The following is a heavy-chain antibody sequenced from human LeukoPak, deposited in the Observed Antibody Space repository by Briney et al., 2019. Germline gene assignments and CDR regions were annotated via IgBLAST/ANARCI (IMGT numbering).Heavy chain of an antibody. CDR2: IYYSGST. CDR1: GGSISSSSYY. V-gene: IGHV4-39*01. Sequence: PSETPSLTCTVSGGSISSSSYYWGWIRQPPGKGLEWIGSIYYSGSTYYNPSLKSRVTISVDTSKNQFSLKLSSVTAADTAVYYCARHEVATISYFDYWGQGTLVTVSS. CDR3: ARHEVATISYFDY. J-gene: IGHJ4*02. D-gene: IGHD5-24*01.